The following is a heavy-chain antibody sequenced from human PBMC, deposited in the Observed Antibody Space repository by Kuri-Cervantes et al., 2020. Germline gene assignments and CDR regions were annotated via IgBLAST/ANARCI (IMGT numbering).Heavy chain of an antibody. CDR3: ARDITMVRGVIITRLWIYGMDV. J-gene: IGHJ6*02. CDR1: GYTFTSYG. D-gene: IGHD3-10*01. V-gene: IGHV1-18*01. CDR2: ISAYNGNT. Sequence: ASVKVSCKASGYTFTSYGISWVRQAPGQGLEWMGWISAYNGNTNYAQKLQGRVTMTTDTSPSTAYMELRSLRSDDTAVYYCARDITMVRGVIITRLWIYGMDVWGQGTTVTVSS.